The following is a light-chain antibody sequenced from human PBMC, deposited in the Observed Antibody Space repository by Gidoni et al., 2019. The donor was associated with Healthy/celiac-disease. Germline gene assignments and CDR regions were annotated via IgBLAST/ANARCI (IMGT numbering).Light chain of an antibody. J-gene: IGKJ2*01. Sequence: EIVMTQSPAPLSVSPGARATLTCRASQSISSNLVWYQQKPGQAPRLLIYGASTRDTGIPARFSGSGSGTEFTLTISSLQSEDFAIYYCQQNNSLPYTFGQGTKLEIK. V-gene: IGKV3-15*01. CDR2: GAS. CDR1: QSISSN. CDR3: QQNNSLPYT.